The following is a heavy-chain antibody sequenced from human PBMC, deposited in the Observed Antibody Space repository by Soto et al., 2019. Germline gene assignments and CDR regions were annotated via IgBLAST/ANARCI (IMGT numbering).Heavy chain of an antibody. CDR1: GGSFSGYY. J-gene: IGHJ4*02. CDR3: ARGRLPLRFLAFDY. Sequence: QVQLQQWGAGLLKPSETLSLTCAVYGGSFSGYYWSWIRQPPGKGLEWIGEINHSGSTNYNPSLKSRVTISVDTSKNQFSLKLSSVTAADTAVYYCARGRLPLRFLAFDYWGQGTLVTVSS. CDR2: INHSGST. V-gene: IGHV4-34*01. D-gene: IGHD3-3*01.